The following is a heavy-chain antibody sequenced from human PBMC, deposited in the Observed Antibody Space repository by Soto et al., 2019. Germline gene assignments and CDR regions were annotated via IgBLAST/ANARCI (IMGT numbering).Heavy chain of an antibody. Sequence: QVQLQQWGAGLLKPSETLSLTCAVYGGSFSGYYWSWIRQPPGKGLEWIGEINHSGSTNYNPSLKSRVTISVDTTKNQFSLKLSSVTAADTAVYYCARGGLTSTPIPYYFDYWGQGTLVTVSS. J-gene: IGHJ4*02. D-gene: IGHD3-16*01. V-gene: IGHV4-34*01. CDR2: INHSGST. CDR3: ARGGLTSTPIPYYFDY. CDR1: GGSFSGYY.